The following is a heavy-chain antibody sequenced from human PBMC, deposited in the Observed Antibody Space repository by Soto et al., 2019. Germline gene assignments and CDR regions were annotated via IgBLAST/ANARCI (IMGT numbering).Heavy chain of an antibody. CDR2: IYYSGST. D-gene: IGHD3-3*01. CDR3: ASHEYYDFWSGYYPESWFDT. CDR1: GGSISSSSYY. V-gene: IGHV4-39*01. J-gene: IGHJ5*02. Sequence: SETLSLTCTVSGGSISSSSYYWGWIRQPPGKGLEWIGSIYYSGSTYYNPSLKSRVTISVDTSKNQFSLKLSSVTAADTAVYYCASHEYYDFWSGYYPESWFDTWGQGTLVTVSS.